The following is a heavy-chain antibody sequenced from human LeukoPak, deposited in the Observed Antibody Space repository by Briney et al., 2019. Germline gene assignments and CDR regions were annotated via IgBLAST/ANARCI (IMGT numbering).Heavy chain of an antibody. CDR2: IYWDDDK. J-gene: IGHJ5*02. V-gene: IGHV2-5*02. Sequence: SGPTLVNPTQTLTLTCTFSGFSLRTSGVGVGWIRQPPGKALEWLALIYWDDDKRYSPSLKSRLTITKDTSKNQVVLTMTNMDPVDTATYYCAHTSLIAAADTFDPWGQGTLVTVSS. D-gene: IGHD6-13*01. CDR1: GFSLRTSGVG. CDR3: AHTSLIAAADTFDP.